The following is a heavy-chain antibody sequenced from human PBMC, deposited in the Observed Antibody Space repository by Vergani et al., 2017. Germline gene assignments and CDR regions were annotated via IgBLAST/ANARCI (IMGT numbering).Heavy chain of an antibody. CDR3: AKVGRSYVAGTFGAFDI. CDR2: LSASDRRT. CDR1: GFTFIMHV. V-gene: IGHV3-23*01. J-gene: IGHJ3*02. Sequence: EVKLLESGGDLVQPGGSLRLSCAASGFTFIMHVMSLARHAPGKGLEWVSTLSASDRRTHYADSVKGRFTISRDNSKNTLFLHMNSLRPEDTAVYYCAKVGRSYVAGTFGAFDIWGQGTMVTVSS. D-gene: IGHD6-19*01.